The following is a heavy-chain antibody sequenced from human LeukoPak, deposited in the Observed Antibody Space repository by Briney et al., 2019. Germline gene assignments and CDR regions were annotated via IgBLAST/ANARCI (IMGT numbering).Heavy chain of an antibody. J-gene: IGHJ4*02. V-gene: IGHV3-9*03. CDR2: ISWNSGSI. CDR1: GFTFDDYA. D-gene: IGHD3-22*01. Sequence: GGSLRLSCAASGFTFDDYAMHWVRQAPGKGLEWVSGISWNSGSIGYADSVKGRFTISRDNAKNSLYLQMNSLRAEDMALYYXXXDMSRDSSGYPDYWGQGTLVTVSS. CDR3: XXDMSRDSSGYPDY.